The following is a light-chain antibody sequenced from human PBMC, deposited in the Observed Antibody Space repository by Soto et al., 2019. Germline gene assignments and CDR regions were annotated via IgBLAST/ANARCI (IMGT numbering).Light chain of an antibody. CDR3: CSYAGSSTSTV. CDR2: EGS. Sequence: QSVLTQPASVSGSPGQSITISCTGTSSDVGSYNLVSWYQQHPGKAPKLMIYEGSKRPSGVSNRFSGSKSGNTASLTISGLQAEDEADSYCCSYAGSSTSTVFGAGTKVT. CDR1: SSDVGSYNL. V-gene: IGLV2-23*01. J-gene: IGLJ1*01.